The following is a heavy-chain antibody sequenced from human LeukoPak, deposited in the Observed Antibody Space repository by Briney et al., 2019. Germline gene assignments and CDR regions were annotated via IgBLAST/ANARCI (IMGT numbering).Heavy chain of an antibody. Sequence: PGGSLRLSCAASGFTFSSYWMSWVRQAPGKGLEWVASIKQDGSEKYYVASVKGRIPISRDNAKNSLYLQMNSLRAEDTAVYYCAREIQPNYYDSSGYLDYWGQGTLVTVSS. CDR3: AREIQPNYYDSSGYLDY. CDR1: GFTFSSYW. J-gene: IGHJ4*02. D-gene: IGHD3-22*01. CDR2: IKQDGSEK. V-gene: IGHV3-7*01.